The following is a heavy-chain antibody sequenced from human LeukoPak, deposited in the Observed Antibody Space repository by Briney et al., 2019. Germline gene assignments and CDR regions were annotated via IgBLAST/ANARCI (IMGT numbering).Heavy chain of an antibody. CDR2: IYSGGST. V-gene: IGHV3-53*01. CDR3: AKDQGSSCLFDY. D-gene: IGHD6-13*01. CDR1: GFTVSSNY. Sequence: GGSLRLSCAASGFTVSSNYMSWVRQAPGKGLEWVSVIYSGGSTYYADSVKGRFTISRDNSKNTLYLQMNSLRAEDTAVYYCAKDQGSSCLFDYWGQGTLVTVSS. J-gene: IGHJ4*02.